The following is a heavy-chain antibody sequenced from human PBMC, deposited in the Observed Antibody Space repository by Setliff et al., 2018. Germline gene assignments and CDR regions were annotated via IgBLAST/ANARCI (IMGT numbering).Heavy chain of an antibody. D-gene: IGHD3-22*01. V-gene: IGHV3-23*01. CDR2: ISGSGGST. Sequence: PGGSLRLSCAASGFTFSSYSMNWVRQAPGKGLEWVSAISGSGGSTYYADSVKGRFTISRDNSKNTLYLQMSSLRPEDTALYYCAKGRYYYDSSGSFFDYWGQGTLVTVSS. CDR3: AKGRYYYDSSGSFFDY. J-gene: IGHJ4*02. CDR1: GFTFSSYS.